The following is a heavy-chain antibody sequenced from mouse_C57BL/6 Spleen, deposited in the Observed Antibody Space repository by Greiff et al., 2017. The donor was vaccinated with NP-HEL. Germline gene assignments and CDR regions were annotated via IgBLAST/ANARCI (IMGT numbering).Heavy chain of an antibody. Sequence: DVMLVESGGGLVKPGGSLKLSCAASGFTFSSYAMSWVRQTPEKRLEWVATISDGGSYTYYPDNVKGRFTISRDNAKNNLYLQMSHLKSEDTAMYYCARGGVYYDYDSFAYWGQGTLVTVSA. CDR1: GFTFSSYA. CDR3: ARGGVYYDYDSFAY. D-gene: IGHD2-4*01. V-gene: IGHV5-4*03. CDR2: ISDGGSYT. J-gene: IGHJ3*01.